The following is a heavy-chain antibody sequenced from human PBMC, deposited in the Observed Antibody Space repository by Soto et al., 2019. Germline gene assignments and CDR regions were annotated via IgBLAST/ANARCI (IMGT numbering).Heavy chain of an antibody. Sequence: PSETLSLTCTVSGGSISNSSYYWGWIRQSPGKGLEWVGSIYYSGTTHYNPSLKSRLTIAVDTSRNQFSLRLSSVTAADTAVYYCAKYIMCTNYHYYVLAVRGQGSTVPGSS. D-gene: IGHD2-8*01. CDR2: IYYSGTT. CDR3: AKYIMCTNYHYYVLAV. V-gene: IGHV4-39*01. J-gene: IGHJ6*02. CDR1: GGSISNSSYY.